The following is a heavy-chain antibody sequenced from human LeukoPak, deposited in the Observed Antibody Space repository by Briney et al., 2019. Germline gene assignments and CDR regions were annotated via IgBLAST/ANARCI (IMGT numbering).Heavy chain of an antibody. CDR3: ARDGIYGSGSYSPPTFDY. J-gene: IGHJ4*02. V-gene: IGHV7-4-1*02. CDR1: GYTFTGYY. CDR2: INTNTGNP. Sequence: ASVKVSCKASGYTFTGYYMHWVRQAPGQGLEWMGWINTNTGNPTYAQGFTGRFVFSLDTSVSTAYLQISSLKAEDTAVYYCARDGIYGSGSYSPPTFDYWGQGTLVTVSS. D-gene: IGHD3-10*01.